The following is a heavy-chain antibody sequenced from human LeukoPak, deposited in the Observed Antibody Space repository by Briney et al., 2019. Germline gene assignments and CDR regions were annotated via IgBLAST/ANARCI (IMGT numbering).Heavy chain of an antibody. CDR1: GFTFSSYA. J-gene: IGHJ5*02. V-gene: IGHV3-21*01. CDR3: ARDQRAQRRVLLWFGERAPFDP. D-gene: IGHD3-10*01. Sequence: GGSLRLSCTASGFTFSSYAMSWVRQAPGKGLEWVSTISNSNGNTYYADSVKGRFTISRDNAKNSLYLQMNSLRAEDTAVYYCARDQRAQRRVLLWFGERAPFDPWGQGTLVTVSS. CDR2: ISNSNGNT.